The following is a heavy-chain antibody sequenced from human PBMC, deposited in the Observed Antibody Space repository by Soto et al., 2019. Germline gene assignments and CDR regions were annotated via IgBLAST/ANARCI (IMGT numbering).Heavy chain of an antibody. CDR2: INPSGGST. J-gene: IGHJ4*02. CDR3: ARDSAVTTSPNFDY. V-gene: IGHV1-46*01. D-gene: IGHD4-17*01. Sequence: ASLKVSCKASGYSVTSYYMHWVRQAPGQGLEWMGIINPSGGSTSYAQKFQGRVTMTRDTSTSTVYMELSSLRSEDTAVYYCARDSAVTTSPNFDYWGQGTLVTVSS. CDR1: GYSVTSYY.